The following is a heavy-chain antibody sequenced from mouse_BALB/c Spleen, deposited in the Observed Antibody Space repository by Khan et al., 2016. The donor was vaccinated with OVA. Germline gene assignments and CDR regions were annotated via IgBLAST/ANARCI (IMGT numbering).Heavy chain of an antibody. J-gene: IGHJ3*01. CDR3: ASDGGNYGWFAY. CDR2: IYPGSGNT. Sequence: QVQLQQSGTELVRPGTSVKISCKASGYAFTDYWLGWIKQRPGHGLEWIGDIYPGSGNTYYNEKFKGKVTLTADKSSSTAYMQFSSLTSEDSAVYFCASDGGNYGWFAYWGQGTLVTVSA. CDR1: GYAFTDYW. D-gene: IGHD2-1*01. V-gene: IGHV1-63*01.